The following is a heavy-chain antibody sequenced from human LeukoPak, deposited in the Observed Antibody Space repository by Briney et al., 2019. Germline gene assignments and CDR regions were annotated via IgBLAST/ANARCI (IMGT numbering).Heavy chain of an antibody. CDR1: GGSFSGYY. Sequence: SETLSLTCAVYGGSFSGYYWSWIRQPPGKGLEWIGEINHSGSTYYNPSLKSRVTISVDTSKNQFSLKLSSVTAADTAVYYCARDRLIVVVTATDYNWFDPWGQGTLVTVSS. CDR3: ARDRLIVVVTATDYNWFDP. D-gene: IGHD2-21*02. J-gene: IGHJ5*02. V-gene: IGHV4-34*01. CDR2: INHSGST.